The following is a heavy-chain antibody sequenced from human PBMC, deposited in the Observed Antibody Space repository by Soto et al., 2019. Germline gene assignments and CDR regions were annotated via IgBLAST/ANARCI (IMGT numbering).Heavy chain of an antibody. D-gene: IGHD3-3*01. V-gene: IGHV3-21*01. CDR2: ISSSSSYI. Sequence: GGSLRLSCAASGFTFSSYSMNWVRQAPGKGLEWVSSISSSSSYIYYADSVKGRFTISRDNAKNSLYLQMNSLRAEDTAVYYCAGGQLLEWLQLYYYYGMDVWGQGTTVTVSS. CDR1: GFTFSSYS. J-gene: IGHJ6*02. CDR3: AGGQLLEWLQLYYYYGMDV.